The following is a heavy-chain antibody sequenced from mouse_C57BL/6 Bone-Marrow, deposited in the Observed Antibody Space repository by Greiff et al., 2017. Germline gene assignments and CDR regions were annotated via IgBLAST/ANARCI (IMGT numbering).Heavy chain of an antibody. J-gene: IGHJ4*01. CDR3: ARIDYYGSSYAMDY. D-gene: IGHD1-1*01. V-gene: IGHV1-76*01. Sequence: QVQLQQSGAELVRPGASVKLSCKASGYTFTDYYINWVKQRPGQGLEWIARIYPGSGNTYYNEKFKGKATLTAEKSSSTAYMQLSRLTSEDSAVYFCARIDYYGSSYAMDYWGQGTSVTVSS. CDR2: IYPGSGNT. CDR1: GYTFTDYY.